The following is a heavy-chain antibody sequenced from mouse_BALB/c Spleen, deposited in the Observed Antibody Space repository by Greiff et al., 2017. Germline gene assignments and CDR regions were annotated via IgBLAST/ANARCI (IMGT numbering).Heavy chain of an antibody. V-gene: IGHV3-2*02. Sequence: ESGPGLVKPSQSLSLTCTVTGYSITSDYAWYWIRQFPGNQLEWMGYISYSGSTSYNPSLKSRISITRDTSKNQFFLQLNSVTTEDTATYYCARLLRYWDFDVWGAGTTVTVSS. CDR3: ARLLRYWDFDV. J-gene: IGHJ1*01. CDR1: GYSITSDYA. CDR2: ISYSGST. D-gene: IGHD1-1*01.